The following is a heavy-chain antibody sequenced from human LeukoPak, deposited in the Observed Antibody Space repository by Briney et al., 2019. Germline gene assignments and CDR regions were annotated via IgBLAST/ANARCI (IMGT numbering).Heavy chain of an antibody. V-gene: IGHV3-30*02. Sequence: PGGSLRLSCAASGFTFSSYGMHWVRQAPGKGLEWVAFIRYDGSNKYYADSVKGRFTISRDNSKNTLYLQMNSLRAEDTAVYYCARSFSAREYFEHWGQGTLVTVSS. CDR2: IRYDGSNK. J-gene: IGHJ1*01. CDR1: GFTFSSYG. CDR3: ARSFSAREYFEH. D-gene: IGHD6-6*01.